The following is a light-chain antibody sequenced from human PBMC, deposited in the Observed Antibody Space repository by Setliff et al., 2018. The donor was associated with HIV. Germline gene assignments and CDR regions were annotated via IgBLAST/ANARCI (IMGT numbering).Light chain of an antibody. CDR2: DVS. CDR3: HSFASNTFYV. V-gene: IGLV2-14*03. Sequence: ALTQPDSVSGSPGQSITISCTGTSSDVGAYDYVSWYQQHPGKAPKLIIYDVSHRPSGLSNRFSGSKSGNTASLTISGLQAEDEADYSCHSFASNTFYVFGTGTKVTVL. CDR1: SSDVGAYDY. J-gene: IGLJ1*01.